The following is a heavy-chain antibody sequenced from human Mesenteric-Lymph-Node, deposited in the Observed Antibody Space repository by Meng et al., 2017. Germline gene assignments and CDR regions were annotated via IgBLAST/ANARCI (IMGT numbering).Heavy chain of an antibody. D-gene: IGHD2-21*02. J-gene: IGHJ4*02. CDR2: MNPNSGNT. Sequence: QVQVVQSGAEVKKPGASVKVSCKASGYTFTGYYMHWVRQATGQGLEWMGWMNPNSGNTGYAQKFQGRVTLTTDTSTGTAYMELRSLRSDDTAVYYCARKRGGDLDSWGQGTLVTVSS. CDR3: ARKRGGDLDS. V-gene: IGHV1-8*02. CDR1: GYTFTGYY.